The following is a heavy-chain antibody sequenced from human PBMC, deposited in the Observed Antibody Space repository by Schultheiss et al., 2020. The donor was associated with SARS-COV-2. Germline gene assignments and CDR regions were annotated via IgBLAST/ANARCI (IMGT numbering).Heavy chain of an antibody. J-gene: IGHJ4*02. CDR3: ARAHSQSYFDY. Sequence: GGSLRLSCAASGFTFSNAWMSWVRQAPGKGLEWVGRIRSKANSYATAYAASVKGRFTISRDDSKNTAYLQMNSLRAEDTAVYYCARAHSQSYFDYWGQGTLVTVSS. CDR2: IRSKANSYAT. V-gene: IGHV3-73*01. CDR1: GFTFSNAW.